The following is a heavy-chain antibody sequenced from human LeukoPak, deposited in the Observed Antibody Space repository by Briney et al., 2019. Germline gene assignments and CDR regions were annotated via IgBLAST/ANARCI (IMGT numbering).Heavy chain of an antibody. Sequence: GGSLRLSCAASGFTFSSYAMSWVRQTPGKGLGWVSAISDSGGNTYYADSVYGRFTISRDNSKNTVYLQMNRLRAEDTAVYYCAKELWELVRVFDFWGQGTLVTVSS. V-gene: IGHV3-23*01. D-gene: IGHD1-1*01. J-gene: IGHJ4*02. CDR2: ISDSGGNT. CDR1: GFTFSSYA. CDR3: AKELWELVRVFDF.